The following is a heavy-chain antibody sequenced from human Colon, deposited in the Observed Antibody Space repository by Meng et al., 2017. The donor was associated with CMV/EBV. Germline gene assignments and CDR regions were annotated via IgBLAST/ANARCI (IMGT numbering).Heavy chain of an antibody. D-gene: IGHD5-12*01. CDR3: ARSSGYKAFIDS. Sequence: SETLSLTCNVSGASISSMIYYWGWIRQSPGKGLEWIGSIYYSGTTYHSPSFKSRVTISIDTSKNQFSLRLRSVTVADTAVYYCARSSGYKAFIDSWGLGMQVTVSS. CDR2: IYYSGTT. J-gene: IGHJ4*02. V-gene: IGHV4-39*07. CDR1: GASISSMIYY.